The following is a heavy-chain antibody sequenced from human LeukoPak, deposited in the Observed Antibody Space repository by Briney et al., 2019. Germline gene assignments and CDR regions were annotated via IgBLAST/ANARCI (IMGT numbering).Heavy chain of an antibody. V-gene: IGHV3-53*01. D-gene: IGHD4-17*01. CDR1: GFTFSSYD. Sequence: GGSLRLSCAASGFTFSSYDMSWVRQAPGKGLEWVSVIYSGGSTYYADSVKGRFTISRDNSKNTLYLQMDSLRAEDTAVYYCAREAVTRNYFDYWGQGTLVTVSS. CDR2: IYSGGST. J-gene: IGHJ4*02. CDR3: AREAVTRNYFDY.